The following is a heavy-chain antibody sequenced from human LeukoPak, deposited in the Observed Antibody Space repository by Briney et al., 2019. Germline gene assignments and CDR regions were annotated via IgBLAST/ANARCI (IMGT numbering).Heavy chain of an antibody. CDR2: LNNGGDT. CDR1: GGSIGNFY. CDR3: ARAIGVYAFDV. Sequence: SETLSLTCTVSGGSIGNFYWSWIRQPAGKGLEWIGRLNNGGDTNYSPSPRSRVTISVDTSKNHFSLILSSVTVADTAIYYCARAIGVYAFDVWGQGTMVTVSS. D-gene: IGHD2-2*02. J-gene: IGHJ3*01. V-gene: IGHV4-4*07.